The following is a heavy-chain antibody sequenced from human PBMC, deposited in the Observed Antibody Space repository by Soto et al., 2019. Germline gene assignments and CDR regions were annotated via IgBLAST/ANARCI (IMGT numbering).Heavy chain of an antibody. V-gene: IGHV3-23*01. CDR3: AKLRRFRIVATIMDY. D-gene: IGHD5-12*01. CDR1: GFTFSSYA. Sequence: GGSLRLSCAASGFTFSSYAMSWVRQAPGKGLEWVSAISGSGGSTYYADSVKGRFTISRDNSKSTLYLQMNSLRAEDTAVYYCAKLRRFRIVATIMDYWGQGTLVTVSS. CDR2: ISGSGGST. J-gene: IGHJ4*02.